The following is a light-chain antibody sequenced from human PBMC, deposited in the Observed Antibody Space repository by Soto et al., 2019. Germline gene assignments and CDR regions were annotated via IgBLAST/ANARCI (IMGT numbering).Light chain of an antibody. CDR3: QQTSTTLWT. V-gene: IGKV1-39*01. J-gene: IGKJ1*01. CDR2: DAS. CDR1: QNIRTY. Sequence: DIQMTQSPSSLSAYVGDRVTITCRASQNIRTYINWYQQKSGRAPNLLIFDASRLQSGVPSRFSGTGSGTDFTLTITSLQPEDFATYYCQQTSTTLWTFGQGTKV.